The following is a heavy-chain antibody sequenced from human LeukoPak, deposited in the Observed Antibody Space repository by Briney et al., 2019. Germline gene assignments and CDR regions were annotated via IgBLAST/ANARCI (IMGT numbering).Heavy chain of an antibody. D-gene: IGHD2-15*01. CDR3: AREKSGGWYFDY. CDR2: ISWNSGSI. CDR1: GFTFDDYA. Sequence: GRSLRLSCAASGFTFDDYAMHWVRQAPGKGLEWVSGISWNSGSIGYADSVKGRFTISRDNAKNSLYLQMNSLRAEDTAVYYCAREKSGGWYFDYWGQGTLVTVSS. J-gene: IGHJ4*02. V-gene: IGHV3-9*01.